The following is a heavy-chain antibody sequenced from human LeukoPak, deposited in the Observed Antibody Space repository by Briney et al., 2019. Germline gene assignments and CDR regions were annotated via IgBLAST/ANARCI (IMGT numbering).Heavy chain of an antibody. J-gene: IGHJ6*03. CDR3: ARGKSIAAAASLYYYYYMDV. D-gene: IGHD6-13*01. V-gene: IGHV4-34*01. CDR1: GESFSGYY. Sequence: SETLSLTCAVYGESFSGYYWSWIRQPPGKGLEWIGEINHSGNTNYNPPLKSRVTISVDTSKNQFSLKLSSVTAADTAVYYCARGKSIAAAASLYYYYYMDVWGKGTTVTVSS. CDR2: INHSGNT.